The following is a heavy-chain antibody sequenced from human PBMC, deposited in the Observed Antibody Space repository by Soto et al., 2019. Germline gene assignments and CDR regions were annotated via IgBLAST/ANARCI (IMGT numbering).Heavy chain of an antibody. J-gene: IGHJ4*02. V-gene: IGHV3-21*01. CDR1: GFTFSSYS. D-gene: IGHD2-2*01. CDR3: ARLVYCSSTTCYVGN. Sequence: GGSLRLSCAASGFTFSSYSMNWVRQAPGKGLEWVSSISSSSSYIYYADSVKGRFTISRDNAKNSLYLQMNSLRAEDTAVYYCARLVYCSSTTCYVGNWGQGTLVTVSS. CDR2: ISSSSSYI.